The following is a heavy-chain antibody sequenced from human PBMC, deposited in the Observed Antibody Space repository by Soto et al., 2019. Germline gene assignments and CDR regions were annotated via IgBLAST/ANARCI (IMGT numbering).Heavy chain of an antibody. D-gene: IGHD1-26*01. V-gene: IGHV4-31*03. Sequence: QVQLLESGPGLVKPSQTLSLTCTVSRGSISSGAYYWTWIRQHPGKGLEWIGYISYSGSVAFTGSTSYNPSLESRVTISIDTSKNQFSLRLNSVTAADTAVYYCARALGAPPYCDYWGQGTLVTVSS. CDR3: ARALGAPPYCDY. CDR2: ISYSGSVAFTGST. J-gene: IGHJ4*02. CDR1: RGSISSGAYY.